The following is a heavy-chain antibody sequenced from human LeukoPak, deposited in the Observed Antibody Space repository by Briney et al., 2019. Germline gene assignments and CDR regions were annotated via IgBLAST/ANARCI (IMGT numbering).Heavy chain of an antibody. D-gene: IGHD3-3*02. CDR2: VSPSHTTR. Sequence: GASVKVSCKASGYTFIQYSISWVRQAPGKGVEWMGWVSPSHTTRVYAQDFQGRVTMTADTNTNTVSMELRSLRFDDTAVYFCARDYILPLETDNGDGFAIWGQGTVVTVSS. CDR3: ARDYILPLETDNGDGFAI. J-gene: IGHJ3*02. CDR1: GYTFIQYS. V-gene: IGHV1-18*01.